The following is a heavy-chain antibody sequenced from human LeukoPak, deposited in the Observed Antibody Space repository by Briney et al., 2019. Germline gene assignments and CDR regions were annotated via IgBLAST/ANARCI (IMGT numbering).Heavy chain of an antibody. Sequence: PSETLSLTCTVSGDSISTYYWSWIRQPPGKGLEWIGCISYRGGTNYNPSLESRVTILEDTSNNQFSLKLSSVTAADTAVYFCARHSARGFDPWGQGPLVTVSS. CDR1: GDSISTYY. CDR3: ARHSARGFDP. V-gene: IGHV4-59*08. D-gene: IGHD6-25*01. J-gene: IGHJ5*02. CDR2: ISYRGGT.